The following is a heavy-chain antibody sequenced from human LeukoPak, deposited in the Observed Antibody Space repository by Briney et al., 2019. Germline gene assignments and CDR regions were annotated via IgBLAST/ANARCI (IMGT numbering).Heavy chain of an antibody. D-gene: IGHD2-2*01. CDR2: IITILGIT. V-gene: IGHV1-69*04. J-gene: IGHJ5*02. Sequence: ASVKVSCKASGGTFSSYAISWVRQAPGQGLEWMGRIITILGITNYAQKFQGRVTITADKSTSTAYMELSSLRSEDTAVYYCATDSPDLYCTRTSCQNWFDPWGQGTLVTVSS. CDR3: ATDSPDLYCTRTSCQNWFDP. CDR1: GGTFSSYA.